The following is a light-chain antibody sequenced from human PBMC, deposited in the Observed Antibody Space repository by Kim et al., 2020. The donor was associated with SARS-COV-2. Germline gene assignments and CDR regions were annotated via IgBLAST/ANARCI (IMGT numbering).Light chain of an antibody. V-gene: IGKV3-11*01. CDR1: ENIRNY. J-gene: IGKJ5*01. Sequence: LSPGVSATLSCRASENIRNYLAWYQQKPGQAPRLLIYDASNRATGIPARFSGSGSGTDFTLTINSLEPEDFAVYYCQQRSNWPPTFGQGTRLEIK. CDR3: QQRSNWPPT. CDR2: DAS.